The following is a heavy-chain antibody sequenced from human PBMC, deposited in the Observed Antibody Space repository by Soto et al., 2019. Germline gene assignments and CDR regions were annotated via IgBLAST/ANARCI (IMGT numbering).Heavy chain of an antibody. Sequence: QVQLQESGPGLVKPSQTLSLSCTVSGGSIRSGYYYWNWIRQHPGKGLEWIGAIYYSGSTYYNPSLKSRVTISVDTSKNQFSLNLSSVTAADTAVYYCTGGGGSDGKSFDYWGQGTLVTVSS. CDR1: GGSIRSGYYY. V-gene: IGHV4-31*03. CDR3: TGGGGSDGKSFDY. CDR2: IYYSGST. D-gene: IGHD2-15*01. J-gene: IGHJ4*02.